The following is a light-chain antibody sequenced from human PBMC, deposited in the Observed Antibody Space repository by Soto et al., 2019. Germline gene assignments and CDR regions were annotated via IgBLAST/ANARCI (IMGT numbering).Light chain of an antibody. V-gene: IGKV1-5*03. CDR3: QHYNDYSRR. Sequence: DIPMTQSPSTLSASIGDRVTITCRASQSISSWLAWYQQKPGKAPKLLIYMASNLQSGVPSRFSGSGSGTEFTLTISSLQPDDFATYYCQHYNDYSRRFGQGAKVEIK. CDR1: QSISSW. J-gene: IGKJ1*01. CDR2: MAS.